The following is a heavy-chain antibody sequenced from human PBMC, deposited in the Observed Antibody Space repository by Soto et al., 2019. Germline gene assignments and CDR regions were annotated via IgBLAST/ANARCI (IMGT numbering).Heavy chain of an antibody. CDR2: IYYSGST. D-gene: IGHD5-18*01. V-gene: IGHV4-59*01. CDR1: GGSISSYY. CDR3: ARDYSGYNYRCFDP. Sequence: SETLSLTCTASGGSISSYYWSWIRQPPGKGLEWIGYIYYSGSTNYNPSLKSRVTISVDTSKNQSSLKLSSVTAADTAVYYCARDYSGYNYRCFDPWGQGSRVTVS. J-gene: IGHJ5*02.